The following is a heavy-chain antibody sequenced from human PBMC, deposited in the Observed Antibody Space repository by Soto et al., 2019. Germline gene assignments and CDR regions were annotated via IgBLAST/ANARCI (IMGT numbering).Heavy chain of an antibody. CDR3: ARQPYDSSGYYYGT. CDR2: MYYSGNT. Sequence: QLRLQESGPGLVKPSETLSLTCTVSGGSSSSSSYYWGWIRQPPGKGLALIGSMYYSGNTHYNPSLKGRVTVSVDTSKNHFSLKVSSVTAADTAMYYCARQPYDSSGYYYGTWGQGTLVTVCS. V-gene: IGHV4-39*01. CDR1: GGSSSSSSYY. D-gene: IGHD3-22*01. J-gene: IGHJ5*02.